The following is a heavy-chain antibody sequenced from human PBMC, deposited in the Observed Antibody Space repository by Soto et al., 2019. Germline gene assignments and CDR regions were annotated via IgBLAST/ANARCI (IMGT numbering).Heavy chain of an antibody. Sequence: QVQLVESGGGVVQPGRSLRLSCAASGFSFSSYSIHWVRQTPGKGLEWVAVIWYDGTNKYYADSVKGRFTISRDTSKNTLYLQRNSLRAEDTAVYYCAREWAVAGIAMFDPWGQGTRVTVSS. V-gene: IGHV3-30*04. CDR1: GFSFSSYS. D-gene: IGHD6-19*01. CDR2: IWYDGTNK. CDR3: AREWAVAGIAMFDP. J-gene: IGHJ5*02.